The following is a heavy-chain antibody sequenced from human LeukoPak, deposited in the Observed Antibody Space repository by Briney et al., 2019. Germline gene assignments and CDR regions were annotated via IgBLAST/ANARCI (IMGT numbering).Heavy chain of an antibody. Sequence: PSETLSLTCIVSGGSISSSSYYWGWIRQPPGKGLEWIGSIYYSGSTYYNPSLKSRVTISVDTSKNQFSLKLSSVTAADTAVYYCARLTGGAVDYWGQGALVTVSS. D-gene: IGHD1-14*01. CDR2: IYYSGST. V-gene: IGHV4-39*01. J-gene: IGHJ4*02. CDR3: ARLTGGAVDY. CDR1: GGSISSSSYY.